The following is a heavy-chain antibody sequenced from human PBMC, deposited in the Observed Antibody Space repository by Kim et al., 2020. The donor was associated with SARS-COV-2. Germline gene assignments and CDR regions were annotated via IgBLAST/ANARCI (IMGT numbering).Heavy chain of an antibody. CDR2: VKSKTDGGTI. Sequence: GGSLRLSCAASGFTFSKVWMNWVRQAPGKGLEWVARVKSKTDGGTIDYAAPVKGRFTISRDDSKDTLYLEMNSLKSEDTAVYHCTAYSTSWPFDYWGQGTLVTVSS. D-gene: IGHD4-4*01. V-gene: IGHV3-15*01. J-gene: IGHJ4*02. CDR1: GFTFSKVW. CDR3: TAYSTSWPFDY.